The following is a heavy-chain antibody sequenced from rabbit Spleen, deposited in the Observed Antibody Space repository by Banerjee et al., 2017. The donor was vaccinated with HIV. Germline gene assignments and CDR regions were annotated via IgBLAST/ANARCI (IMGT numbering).Heavy chain of an antibody. D-gene: IGHD4-1*01. Sequence: QEQLVESGGGLFQPGGSLALTCKDSGFSLNSDYVMCWVRQAPGKGLEWIGCINTSTGTTVFASWAKGRFTISRTSSPSVTLQMTSLTAADSATYFCARDLAGVIGWNFNLWGPGSLVPFS. CDR2: INTSTGTT. CDR1: GFSLNSDYV. CDR3: ARDLAGVIGWNFNL. J-gene: IGHJ4*01. V-gene: IGHV1S45*01.